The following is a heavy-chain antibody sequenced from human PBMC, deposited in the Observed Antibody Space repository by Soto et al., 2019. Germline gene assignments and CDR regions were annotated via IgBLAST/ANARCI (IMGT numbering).Heavy chain of an antibody. CDR3: AKHGNNWYIYFQH. Sequence: PGGSLRLSCAASGFTFSSYAMSWVRQAPGKGLEWVSSIRGSGGSTYYADSVKGRFTISRDNSKNTLYLQMNSLRADDTAVYYCAKHGNNWYIYFQHWGQGTLVTVSS. CDR1: GFTFSSYA. J-gene: IGHJ1*01. D-gene: IGHD6-13*01. V-gene: IGHV3-23*01. CDR2: IRGSGGST.